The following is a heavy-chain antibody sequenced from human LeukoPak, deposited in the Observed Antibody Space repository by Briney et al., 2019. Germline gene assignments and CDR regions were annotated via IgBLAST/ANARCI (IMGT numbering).Heavy chain of an antibody. J-gene: IGHJ3*02. V-gene: IGHV1-2*02. CDR3: ARESLGGDYGGNSAAFDI. CDR1: GYTFTGYY. Sequence: ASVKVSCKASGYTFTGYYMHWVRQAPGQGLEWMGWINPNSGGTNYAQKFQGRVTMTRDTSISTAYMELSRLRSEDTAVYYCARESLGGDYGGNSAAFDIWGQGTMVTVSS. CDR2: INPNSGGT. D-gene: IGHD4-23*01.